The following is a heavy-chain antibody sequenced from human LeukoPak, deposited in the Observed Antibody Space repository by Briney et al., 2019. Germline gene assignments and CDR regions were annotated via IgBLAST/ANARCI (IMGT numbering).Heavy chain of an antibody. J-gene: IGHJ4*02. CDR1: GGSFSSDNYH. D-gene: IGHD2/OR15-2a*01. V-gene: IGHV4-61*01. CDR2: IYYSGST. Sequence: SETLSLTCTVSGGSFSSDNYHWSWIRQPPGKGLEWIGYIYYSGSTKYNPSLKSRVTISIDTSINQFYLQLNSVTAADTAVYYCAGAHGDLSRWGQGTLVTVSS. CDR3: AGAHGDLSR.